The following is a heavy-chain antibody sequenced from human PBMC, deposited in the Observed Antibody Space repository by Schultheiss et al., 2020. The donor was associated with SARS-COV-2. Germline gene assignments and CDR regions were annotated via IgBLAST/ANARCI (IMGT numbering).Heavy chain of an antibody. CDR3: VRDHRWSFDS. CDR1: GFTFSSYC. D-gene: IGHD2-15*01. CDR2: IGSAGTSI. Sequence: GSLRLSCGASGFTFSSYCVTWVRQAPGKGLEWVSYIGSAGTSIYYAESLKGRFTISRDNAKNTLYLQMNSLRAEDTAVYYCVRDHRWSFDSWGQGTLVTVSS. V-gene: IGHV3-48*04. J-gene: IGHJ4*02.